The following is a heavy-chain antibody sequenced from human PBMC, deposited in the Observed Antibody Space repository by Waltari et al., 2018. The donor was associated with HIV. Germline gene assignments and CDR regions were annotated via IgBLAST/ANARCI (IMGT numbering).Heavy chain of an antibody. CDR1: EFTFNNYW. CDR2: RKQDESEK. V-gene: IGHV3-7*01. D-gene: IGHD3-22*01. J-gene: IGHJ4*02. Sequence: EVQLVESGGGLVQPGGSLRLSCAAPEFTFNNYWMTWVRQAPGKGLVGVAKRKQDESEKYYVDSVKSRFTISRDNAKNSLFLQRNSLRAEDTAVYYCAREALYGSSGYYFDYWGQGTLVTVSS. CDR3: AREALYGSSGYYFDY.